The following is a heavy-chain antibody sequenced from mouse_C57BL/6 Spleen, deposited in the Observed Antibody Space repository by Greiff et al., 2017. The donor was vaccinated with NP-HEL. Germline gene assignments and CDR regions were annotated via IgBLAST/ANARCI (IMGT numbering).Heavy chain of an antibody. D-gene: IGHD1-1*01. V-gene: IGHV5-4*01. CDR2: ISDGGSYT. CDR1: GFTFSSYA. Sequence: EVQRVESGGGLVKPGGSLKLSCAASGFTFSSYAMSWVRQTPEKRLEWVATISDGGSYTYYPDNVKGRFTISRDNAKNNLYLQMSHLKSEDTAMYYCAREGYGSGGMDYWGQGTSVTVSS. CDR3: AREGYGSGGMDY. J-gene: IGHJ4*01.